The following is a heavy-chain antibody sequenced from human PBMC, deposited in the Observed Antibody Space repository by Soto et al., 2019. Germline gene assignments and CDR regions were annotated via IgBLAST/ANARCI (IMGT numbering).Heavy chain of an antibody. CDR2: ISAYHGNT. CDR3: ARGAGPRLVRHRPHGYFDL. J-gene: IGHJ2*01. Sequence: QVQLVQSGAEVKKPGASVKVSCKASGYTFTSYGISWVRQAPGQGLEWMGWISAYHGNTNYAQKLQGRVTMTTDASTSTAYMELRSLRSDDTAVYYCARGAGPRLVRHRPHGYFDLWGRGTLVTVSS. CDR1: GYTFTSYG. V-gene: IGHV1-18*01. D-gene: IGHD3-9*01.